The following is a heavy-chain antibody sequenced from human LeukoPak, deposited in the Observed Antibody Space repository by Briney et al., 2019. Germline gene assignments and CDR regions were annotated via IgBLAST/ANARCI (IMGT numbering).Heavy chain of an antibody. Sequence: GGSLRLSCAASGFTFSSYWMHWVRQAPGKGLVWVSRINSDGSSTSYADSVKGRFTISRDNAKNTLYLQMNSLRAEDTAVYYCAREHSGYDYFDYWGQGTLVTVSS. J-gene: IGHJ4*02. CDR1: GFTFSSYW. CDR3: AREHSGYDYFDY. CDR2: INSDGSST. D-gene: IGHD5-12*01. V-gene: IGHV3-74*01.